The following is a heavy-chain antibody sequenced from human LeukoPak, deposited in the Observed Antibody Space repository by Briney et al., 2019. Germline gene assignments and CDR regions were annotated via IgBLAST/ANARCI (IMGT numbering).Heavy chain of an antibody. CDR1: GGSFSGYH. CDR3: ARTHWNDLVDNWFDP. V-gene: IGHV4-34*01. D-gene: IGHD1-1*01. Sequence: PSETLSLTCAVYGGSFSGYHWSWIRQPPGKGLEWIGEINHSGSTNYNPSLKSRVTISVDTSKNQFSLRLSSVTAADTAVYYCARTHWNDLVDNWFDPWGQGTLVTVSS. CDR2: INHSGST. J-gene: IGHJ5*02.